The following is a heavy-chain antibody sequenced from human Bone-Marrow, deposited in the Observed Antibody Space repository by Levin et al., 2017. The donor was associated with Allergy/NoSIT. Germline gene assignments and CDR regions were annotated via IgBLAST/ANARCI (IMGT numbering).Heavy chain of an antibody. D-gene: IGHD3-16*02. CDR3: VTWVITHFDY. CDR1: GLTFNSHA. V-gene: IGHV3-23*01. CDR2: LSPVGAT. J-gene: IGHJ4*02. Sequence: GASVKVSCAGSGLTFNSHAMHWVRQAPRKGLEWISTLSPVGATHYADSVKGRFTISRDDSRNTLYLQMNSLRVEDTAMYYCVTWVITHFDYWGQGTLVTVSS.